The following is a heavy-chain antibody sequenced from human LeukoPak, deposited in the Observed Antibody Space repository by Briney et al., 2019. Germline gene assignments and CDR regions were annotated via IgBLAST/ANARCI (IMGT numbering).Heavy chain of an antibody. CDR3: ARAPDIAAAGIGY. Sequence: GGSLRLSCAASGFTFSSYTMNWVRQAPGKGLEWVSYIGSTSSTIYYADSVKGRFTISRDNAKNSLYLQMNSLRAEDTAVYYCARAPDIAAAGIGYWGQGTLVAVSS. V-gene: IGHV3-48*01. CDR2: IGSTSSTI. CDR1: GFTFSSYT. J-gene: IGHJ4*02. D-gene: IGHD6-13*01.